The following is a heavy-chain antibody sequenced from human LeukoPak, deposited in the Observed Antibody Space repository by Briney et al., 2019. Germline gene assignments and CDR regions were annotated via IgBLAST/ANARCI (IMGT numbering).Heavy chain of an antibody. CDR2: MNPNSGNT. CDR3: PRVSPRPGEKRIAAAGTRLLLGY. D-gene: IGHD6-13*01. J-gene: IGHJ4*02. V-gene: IGHV1-8*01. Sequence: ASVKVSCKASGYTFTSYDINWVRQATGQGLEWMGWMNPNSGNTGYARKFQCRVTMTRNTSISTAHMELSSLRSEDTAVYYCPRVSPRPGEKRIAAAGTRLLLGYWGQGTLVTVSS. CDR1: GYTFTSYD.